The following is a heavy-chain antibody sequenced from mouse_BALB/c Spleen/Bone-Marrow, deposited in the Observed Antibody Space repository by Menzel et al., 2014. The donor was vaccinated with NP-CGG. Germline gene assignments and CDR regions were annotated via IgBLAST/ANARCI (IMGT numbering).Heavy chain of an antibody. Sequence: QLQQSGAELVKPGASVKLSCKASGYTFTSYYMYWVKQRPGQGLEWFGEINPSNGGTNFNEKFKNKATLTVDKSSSTAYMQLSSLTSEDSAVYYCSRGRRDALDYWGQGTSVTVSS. V-gene: IGHV1S81*02. CDR2: INPSNGGT. CDR3: SRGRRDALDY. CDR1: GYTFTSYY. J-gene: IGHJ4*01.